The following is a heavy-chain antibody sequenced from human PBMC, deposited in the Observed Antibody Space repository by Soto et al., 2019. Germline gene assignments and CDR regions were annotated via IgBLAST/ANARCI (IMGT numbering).Heavy chain of an antibody. V-gene: IGHV2-5*01. J-gene: IGHJ3*02. D-gene: IGHD5-12*01. CDR1: GFSLSTSGVG. CDR3: AHRRRAVAPIGVNDAFDI. CDR2: IYWNDDK. Sequence: KSGPTLVNPTQTLTLTCTFSGFSLSTSGVGVGWIRQPPGKALEWLALIYWNDDKRYSPSLKSRLTITKDTSKNQVVLTMTNMDPVDTATYYCAHRRRAVAPIGVNDAFDIWGQGTMVTVSS.